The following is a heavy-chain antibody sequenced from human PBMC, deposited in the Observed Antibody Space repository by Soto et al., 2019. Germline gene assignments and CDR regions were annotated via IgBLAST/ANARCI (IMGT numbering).Heavy chain of an antibody. CDR2: ISAYNGNT. V-gene: IGHV1-18*04. D-gene: IGHD5-18*01. CDR3: ARDEDAAMPHFFDY. J-gene: IGHJ4*02. CDR1: GYTFTSYG. Sequence: ASVKVSCKASGYTFTSYGISWVRQAPGQGLEWMGWISAYNGNTNYAQKLQGRVTMTTDTSTSTAYMELRSLRSDDTAVYYCARDEDAAMPHFFDYWGQGTPVTSPQ.